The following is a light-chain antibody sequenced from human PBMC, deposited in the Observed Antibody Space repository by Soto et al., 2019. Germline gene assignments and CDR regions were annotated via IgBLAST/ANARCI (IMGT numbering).Light chain of an antibody. J-gene: IGKJ4*01. V-gene: IGKV3-11*01. CDR2: DAS. CDR1: QSVTTY. CDR3: QQFSSYPLT. Sequence: DIVLTQSPDTLSLSPGESATLSCRASQSVTTYLAWYQQKPGQAPRLLIYDASTRATGIPARFSGSGSGTDFTLTISRLEPEDFAVYYCQQFSSYPLTFGGGTKVDIK.